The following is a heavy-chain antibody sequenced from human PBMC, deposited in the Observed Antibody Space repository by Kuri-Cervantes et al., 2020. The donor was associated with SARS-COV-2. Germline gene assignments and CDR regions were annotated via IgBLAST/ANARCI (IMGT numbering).Heavy chain of an antibody. Sequence: GESLKISCAASGFTFSSYGVHWVRQAPGKGLEWVAVISYDGSNKYYADSVKGRFTISRDNSKNTLYLQMNSLRAEDTAVYYCAVQPRYYYYYMDVWGKGTTVTVSS. V-gene: IGHV3-30*03. CDR1: GFTFSSYG. J-gene: IGHJ6*03. D-gene: IGHD5-18*01. CDR2: ISYDGSNK. CDR3: AVQPRYYYYYMDV.